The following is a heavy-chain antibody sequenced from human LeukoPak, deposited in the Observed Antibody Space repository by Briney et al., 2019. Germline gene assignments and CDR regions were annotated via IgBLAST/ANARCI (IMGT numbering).Heavy chain of an antibody. CDR1: EFTFSRYG. CDR2: ISSSSSYI. Sequence: GSLRLSCAASEFTFSRYGMNWVRQAPGKGLEWVSSISSSSSYIYYADSVKGRFTISRDNAKNSLYLQMNSLRAEDTAVYYCASRPPYYYDSSGSVGLDYWGQGTLVTVSS. V-gene: IGHV3-21*01. CDR3: ASRPPYYYDSSGSVGLDY. J-gene: IGHJ4*02. D-gene: IGHD3-22*01.